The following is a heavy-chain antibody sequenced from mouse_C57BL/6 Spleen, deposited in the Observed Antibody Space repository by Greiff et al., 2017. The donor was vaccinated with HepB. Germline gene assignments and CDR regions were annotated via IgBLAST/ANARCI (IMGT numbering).Heavy chain of an antibody. Sequence: EVQGVESGGGLVQPKGSLKLSCAASGFSFNTYAMNWVRQAPGKGLEWVARIRSKSNNYATYYADSVKDRFTISRDDSESMLYLQMNNLKTEDTAMYYCVRQGDYGSSYVGYFDVWGTGTTVTVSS. D-gene: IGHD1-1*01. CDR2: IRSKSNNYAT. CDR1: GFSFNTYA. J-gene: IGHJ1*03. CDR3: VRQGDYGSSYVGYFDV. V-gene: IGHV10-1*01.